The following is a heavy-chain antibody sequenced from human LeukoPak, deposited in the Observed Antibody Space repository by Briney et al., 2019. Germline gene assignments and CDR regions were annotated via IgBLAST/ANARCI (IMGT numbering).Heavy chain of an antibody. V-gene: IGHV1-69*13. CDR1: GGTFSSYA. D-gene: IGHD6-6*01. J-gene: IGHJ4*02. Sequence: ASVKVSCKASGGTFSSYAISWVRQAPGQGLEWMGGIIPIFGTANYAQKFQGRATITADESTSTAYMELSSLRSEDTAVYYCARFYGSSSLRGHFDYWGQGTLVTVSS. CDR2: IIPIFGTA. CDR3: ARFYGSSSLRGHFDY.